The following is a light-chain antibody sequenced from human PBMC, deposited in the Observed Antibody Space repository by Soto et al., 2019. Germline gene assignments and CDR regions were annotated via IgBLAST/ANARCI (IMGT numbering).Light chain of an antibody. V-gene: IGKV3-20*01. Sequence: EIVRTQSXATLPLSLGAXXXXXCMASRSVGNNLAFYQKKTAQPTRLLIYAAXTNATGIPARFSGSGYATDFNPNISRLEHEDFAVYYCQQYGSSGTFGQGTKVDIK. J-gene: IGKJ1*01. CDR2: AAX. CDR1: RSVGNN. CDR3: QQYGSSGT.